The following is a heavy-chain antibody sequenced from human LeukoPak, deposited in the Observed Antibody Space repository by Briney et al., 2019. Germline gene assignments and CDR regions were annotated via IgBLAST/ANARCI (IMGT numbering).Heavy chain of an antibody. J-gene: IGHJ4*02. V-gene: IGHV3-43*02. CDR1: GFTFDHYV. D-gene: IGHD1-26*01. CDR3: ARGLGGATPRVFDY. Sequence: PGGSLRLSCAASGFTFDHYVMHWARQPPGKGLEWVSLISGDGGTPYYADSVKGRFTISRDNSKNTLYLQMNSLRAEDTAVYYCARGLGGATPRVFDYWGQGTLVTVSS. CDR2: ISGDGGTP.